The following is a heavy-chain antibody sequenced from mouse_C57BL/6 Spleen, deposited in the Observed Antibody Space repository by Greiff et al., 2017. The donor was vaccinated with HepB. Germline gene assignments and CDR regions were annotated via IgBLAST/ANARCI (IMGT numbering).Heavy chain of an antibody. CDR1: GFTFTDYY. CDR3: ARSSGGFDY. D-gene: IGHD3-1*01. CDR2: IRNKANGYTT. J-gene: IGHJ2*01. Sequence: EVNVVESGGGLVQPGGSLSLSCAASGFTFTDYYMSWVRQPPGKALEWLGFIRNKANGYTTEYSASVKGRFTISRDNSQSILYLQMNALRAEDSATYYCARSSGGFDYWGQGTTLTVSS. V-gene: IGHV7-3*01.